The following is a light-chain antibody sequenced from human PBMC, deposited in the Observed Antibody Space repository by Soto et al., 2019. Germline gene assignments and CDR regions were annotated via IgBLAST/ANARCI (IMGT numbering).Light chain of an antibody. J-gene: IGLJ3*02. V-gene: IGLV2-8*01. CDR2: EVS. CDR1: SSDVGGYNY. Sequence: QSALTQPPSASGSTGQSVTISCTGTSSDVGGYNYVSWYQQHPGKAPRLMIYEVSKRPSGVPDRFSGSKSGNTASLTVSGLQAEDEADYYCSSYAGSDNMVFGGGTTLTVL. CDR3: SSYAGSDNMV.